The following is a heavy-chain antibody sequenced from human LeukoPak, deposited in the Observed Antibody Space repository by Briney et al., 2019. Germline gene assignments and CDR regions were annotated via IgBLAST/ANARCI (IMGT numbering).Heavy chain of an antibody. CDR1: GFTFSSYA. D-gene: IGHD6-13*01. CDR3: AKEWRVAAGIYYFDY. V-gene: IGHV3-23*01. Sequence: GGSLRLSCAASGFTFSSYAMSWVRQAPGKGLEWVPSISGTGGSTHYADSVKGRFTISRDNSKNTLFLQMNSLRAEDTAVYYCAKEWRVAAGIYYFDYWGQGTLVTVSS. J-gene: IGHJ4*01. CDR2: ISGTGGST.